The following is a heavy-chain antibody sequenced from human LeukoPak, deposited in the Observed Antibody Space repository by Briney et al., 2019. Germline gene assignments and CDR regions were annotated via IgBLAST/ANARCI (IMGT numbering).Heavy chain of an antibody. CDR3: ARGGQLVLTQNWFDP. Sequence: GASVTVSCKASGYTFTGYYMHWVRQAPGQGLEWMGWINPNSGGTNYAQKFQGRVTMTRDTSISTAYMELSRLRSDDTAVYYCARGGQLVLTQNWFDPWGQGNLVTVSS. CDR2: INPNSGGT. D-gene: IGHD6-13*01. CDR1: GYTFTGYY. V-gene: IGHV1-2*02. J-gene: IGHJ5*02.